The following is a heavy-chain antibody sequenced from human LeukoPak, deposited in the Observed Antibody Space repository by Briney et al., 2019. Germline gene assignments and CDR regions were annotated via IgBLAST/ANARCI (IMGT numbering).Heavy chain of an antibody. CDR3: ARHDYDSSGYYTNWYFDL. Sequence: SETLSLTCAVYGGSFSGYYWGWIRQPPGKGLEWIGSIYYSGSTYYNPSLKSRVTISVDTSKNQFSLKLSSVAAADTAVYYCARHDYDSSGYYTNWYFDLWGRGTLVTVSS. V-gene: IGHV4-39*01. D-gene: IGHD3-22*01. J-gene: IGHJ2*01. CDR1: GGSFSGYY. CDR2: IYYSGST.